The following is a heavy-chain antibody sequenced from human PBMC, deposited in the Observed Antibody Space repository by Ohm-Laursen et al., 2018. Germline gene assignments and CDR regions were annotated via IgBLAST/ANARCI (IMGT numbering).Heavy chain of an antibody. Sequence: SVKVSCNASGYTFTTYDITWVRQAAGQGPEWMGWMNPNSGNTGYAQKFRDRVTMTSDTSISTAYMELYGLTSEDTAAYYCARDPWMGHYYGMDVWGQGTTVTVSS. CDR2: MNPNSGNT. D-gene: IGHD1-1*01. V-gene: IGHV1-8*02. J-gene: IGHJ6*02. CDR1: GYTFTTYD. CDR3: ARDPWMGHYYGMDV.